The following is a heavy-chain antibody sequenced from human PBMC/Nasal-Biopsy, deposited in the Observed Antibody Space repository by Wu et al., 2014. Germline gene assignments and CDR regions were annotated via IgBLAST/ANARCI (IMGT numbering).Heavy chain of an antibody. CDR2: IKHDGGEI. Sequence: LRLSCAASRFTFSRFWMSWLRQSPGTGLEWVANIKHDGGEIHYVDSVEGRFTISRDNAKKSLTLEMNSLRDEDTAVYYCARVQYGVGHHYWYFDLWGRGTLVTVSS. CDR3: ARVQYGVGHHYWYFDL. J-gene: IGHJ2*01. CDR1: RFTFSRFW. D-gene: IGHD4-17*01. V-gene: IGHV3-7*03.